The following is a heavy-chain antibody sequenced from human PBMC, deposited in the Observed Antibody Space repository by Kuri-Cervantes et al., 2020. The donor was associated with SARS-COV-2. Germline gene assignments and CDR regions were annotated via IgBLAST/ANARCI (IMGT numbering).Heavy chain of an antibody. Sequence: GSLRLSCTVSGGSISSSSYYWGWIRQPPGKGLEWIGSIYYSGSTYYNPSLKSRVTISVDTSKNQFSLKLSSVTAADTAVYYRARTSGYYSDYFDYWGQGTLVTVSS. CDR2: IYYSGST. D-gene: IGHD3-22*01. CDR1: GGSISSSSYY. V-gene: IGHV4-39*01. CDR3: ARTSGYYSDYFDY. J-gene: IGHJ4*02.